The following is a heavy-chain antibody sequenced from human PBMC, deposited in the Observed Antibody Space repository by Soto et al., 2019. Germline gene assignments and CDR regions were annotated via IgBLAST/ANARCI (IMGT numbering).Heavy chain of an antibody. CDR2: FYYRGIT. CDR1: GGSISSSSHY. Sequence: QLQLQESGPGLVKPSETLSLTCTVSGGSISSSSHYWGWIRQPPGKGLEWIGSFYYRGITYYNPSLKSRVSISVHTSKNQFSLKLSSVTAADTAVYYCARGKYFDWANVPFDYWGQGTLVTVSS. J-gene: IGHJ4*02. CDR3: ARGKYFDWANVPFDY. V-gene: IGHV4-39*01. D-gene: IGHD3-9*01.